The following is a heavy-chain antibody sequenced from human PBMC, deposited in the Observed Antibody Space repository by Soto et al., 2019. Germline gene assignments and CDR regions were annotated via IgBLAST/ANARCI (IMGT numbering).Heavy chain of an antibody. Sequence: GGSLRLSCAASGFTFSSYWMHWVRQAPGKGLVWVSRINSDGSSTSYADSVKGRFTISRDNAKNTLYLQMNSLRAEDTAVYYCARGGTIFGVVIIRDYYYGMDVWGQGTTVTVSS. CDR1: GFTFSSYW. J-gene: IGHJ6*02. D-gene: IGHD3-3*01. CDR3: ARGGTIFGVVIIRDYYYGMDV. CDR2: INSDGSST. V-gene: IGHV3-74*01.